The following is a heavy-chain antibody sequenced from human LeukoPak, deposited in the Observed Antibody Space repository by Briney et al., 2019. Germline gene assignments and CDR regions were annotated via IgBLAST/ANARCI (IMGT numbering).Heavy chain of an antibody. V-gene: IGHV3-21*01. CDR2: ISSSSSYI. J-gene: IGHJ4*02. CDR3: ARDPGDYGDYVFDY. Sequence: PGGSLRLSCAASGFTFSSYSMNWVRQAPGKGLEWVSSISSSSSYIYYADSVKGRFTISRDNAKNSLYLQMNSLRAEDTAVYYCARDPGDYGDYVFDYWGQGTLVTVSS. CDR1: GFTFSSYS. D-gene: IGHD4-17*01.